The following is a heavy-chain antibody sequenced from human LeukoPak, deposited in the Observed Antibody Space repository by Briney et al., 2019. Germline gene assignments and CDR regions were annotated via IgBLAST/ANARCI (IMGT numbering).Heavy chain of an antibody. V-gene: IGHV1-45*02. CDR3: ATSPHGDYFLDY. J-gene: IGHJ4*02. CDR2: TTPFNGNT. Sequence: GASVKVSCKASGYTFTYRYLHWVRQAPGQALEWMGWTTPFNGNTDYAQKFQDRVTITRDRSMSTAYMELSSLRSEDTAMYYCATSPHGDYFLDYWGQGTLVTVSS. CDR1: GYTFTYRY. D-gene: IGHD4-17*01.